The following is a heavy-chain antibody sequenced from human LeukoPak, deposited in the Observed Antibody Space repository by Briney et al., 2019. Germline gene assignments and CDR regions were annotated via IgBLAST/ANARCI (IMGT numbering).Heavy chain of an antibody. V-gene: IGHV4-4*07. D-gene: IGHD3-10*01. CDR3: ARGFGSGTSPIDL. J-gene: IGHJ5*02. CDR2: IYATDLT. Sequence: SSETLSLTCTVSGRSIRSVYWNWIRQSAGKGLEWIGRIYATDLTNYNPSLKSRVTLSVDMSKNELSLTLKSVTAADTAVHYCARGFGSGTSPIDLWGQGALVTVSS. CDR1: GRSIRSVY.